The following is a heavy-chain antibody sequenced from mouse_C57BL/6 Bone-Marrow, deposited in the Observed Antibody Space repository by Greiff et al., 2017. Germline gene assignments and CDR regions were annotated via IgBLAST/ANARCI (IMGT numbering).Heavy chain of an antibody. CDR1: GYAFSSYW. J-gene: IGHJ2*01. CDR2: IYPGDGDT. CDR3: ARSQDGGGYYFDY. D-gene: IGHD3-2*02. V-gene: IGHV1-80*01. Sequence: VQLQQSGAELVKPGASVTISCKASGYAFSSYWMNWVKQRPGKGLEWIGQIYPGDGDTNYNGKFKGKATLTADQSSSTAYMQLSSLTSEDSAVYFCARSQDGGGYYFDYWGQGTTLTVSS.